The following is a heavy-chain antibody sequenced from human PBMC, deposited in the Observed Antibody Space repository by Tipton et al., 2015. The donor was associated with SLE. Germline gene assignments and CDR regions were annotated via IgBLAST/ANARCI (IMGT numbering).Heavy chain of an antibody. J-gene: IGHJ4*02. D-gene: IGHD2-21*02. Sequence: LRLSCSVSGFSISRGYYYWSWIRQHPGKGLEWIGNIYYGATTNYNPSLKSRLHMSIDTSQNQFSLKLTSVTAADTAVYYCARDAAFCRGGDCSSLDYWGQGTLVTVSS. CDR2: IYYGATT. CDR3: ARDAAFCRGGDCSSLDY. CDR1: GFSISRGYYY. V-gene: IGHV4-31*02.